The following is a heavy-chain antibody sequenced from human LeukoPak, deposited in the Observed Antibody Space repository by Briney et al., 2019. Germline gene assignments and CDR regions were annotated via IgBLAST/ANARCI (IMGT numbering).Heavy chain of an antibody. CDR3: ANYHDYSNFQGAYYLDY. CDR2: IYYSGST. CDR1: GGSIRGYY. Sequence: SETLSLTCTVSGGSIRGYYWSWIRQPPGKGLEWIGNIYYSGSTNYNPSLKSRVTISVDTSKNQFSLKLSSVTAADTGVYYCANYHDYSNFQGAYYLDYWGQGALVTVSS. J-gene: IGHJ4*02. D-gene: IGHD4-11*01. V-gene: IGHV4-59*08.